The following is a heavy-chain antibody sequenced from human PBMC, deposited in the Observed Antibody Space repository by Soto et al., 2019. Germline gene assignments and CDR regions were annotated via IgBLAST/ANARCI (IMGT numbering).Heavy chain of an antibody. CDR1: GITFSSYA. V-gene: IGHV3-23*01. J-gene: IGHJ6*02. CDR2: ITGTGGST. Sequence: GGSLRLSCAASGITFSSYAMSWVRQAPGKGLEWVSGITGTGGSTYYADSQKGRFTISRDNSENTLYLQMNSLRAEDTAVYYCAKDRSRYYYYGMDVWGQGTTVTVSS. CDR3: AKDRSRYYYYGMDV. D-gene: IGHD2-2*01.